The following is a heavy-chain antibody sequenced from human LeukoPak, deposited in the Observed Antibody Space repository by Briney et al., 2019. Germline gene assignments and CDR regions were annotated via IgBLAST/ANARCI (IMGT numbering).Heavy chain of an antibody. CDR3: ARDSTDEMGYYYYMDV. CDR2: ISSSSSYI. CDR1: GFTFSSYS. Sequence: GGSLRLSCAASGFTFSSYSMNWVRQAPGKGLEWVSSISSSSSYIYYADSVKGRFTISRDNAKNSLYLQMNSLRAEDTAVYYCARDSTDEMGYYYYMDVWGKGTTVTVSS. D-gene: IGHD5-24*01. J-gene: IGHJ6*03. V-gene: IGHV3-21*01.